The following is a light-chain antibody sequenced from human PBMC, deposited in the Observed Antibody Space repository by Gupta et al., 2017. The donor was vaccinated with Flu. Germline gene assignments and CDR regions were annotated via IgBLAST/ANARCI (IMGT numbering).Light chain of an antibody. CDR1: RSVFSTSNSKSY. CDR3: HQYQHAPPT. CDR2: WAS. V-gene: IGKV4-1*01. Sequence: DIVMTQSPESPAVSLGERATINCRSSRSVFSTSNSKSYLAWYQKKPGQPPKLLFWWASTRESGVPDRFTASGSGTDFTLTISSLQAEDVAIYYCHQYQHAPPTFGQGTRVEI. J-gene: IGKJ1*01.